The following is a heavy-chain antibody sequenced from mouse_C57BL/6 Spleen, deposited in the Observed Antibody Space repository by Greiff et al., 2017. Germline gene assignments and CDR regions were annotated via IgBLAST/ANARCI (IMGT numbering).Heavy chain of an antibody. Sequence: VQLKESGAELVRPGASVKLSCTASGFNIKDDYMHWVKQRPEQGLEWIGWIDPENGDTEYASKFQGKATITADTSSNTAYLQLSSLTSEDTAVYYCTTWVLIYAMDYWGQGTSVTVSS. CDR1: GFNIKDDY. D-gene: IGHD2-3*01. J-gene: IGHJ4*01. V-gene: IGHV14-4*01. CDR2: IDPENGDT. CDR3: TTWVLIYAMDY.